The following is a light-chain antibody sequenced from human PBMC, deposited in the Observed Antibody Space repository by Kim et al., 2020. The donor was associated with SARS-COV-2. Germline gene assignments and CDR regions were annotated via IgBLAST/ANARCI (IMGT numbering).Light chain of an antibody. J-gene: IGKJ2*01. Sequence: EIVLTQSPGTLSLSPGERATLSCRASQIVSSSYLAWYQQKPGQAPRLLIYGASSRAPAIPDRFSGSGSGTDFTLTISGLEPEDFAVYYCQQYGNSPVTFGQGTKLEIK. CDR3: QQYGNSPVT. CDR1: QIVSSSY. CDR2: GAS. V-gene: IGKV3-20*01.